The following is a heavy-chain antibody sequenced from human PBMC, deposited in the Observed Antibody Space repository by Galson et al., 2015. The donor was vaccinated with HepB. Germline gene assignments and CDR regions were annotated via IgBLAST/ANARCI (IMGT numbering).Heavy chain of an antibody. D-gene: IGHD2-2*01. V-gene: IGHV4-59*08. CDR3: ARQVVVVPAAPPWFDP. Sequence: QVQLQESGPGLVKPSETLSLTCTVSGGSISSYYWSWIRQPPGKGLEWIGYIYYSGSTNYNPSLKSRVTISVDTSKNQFSLKLSSVTAADTAVYYCARQVVVVPAAPPWFDPWGQGTLVTVSS. CDR2: IYYSGST. CDR1: GGSISSYY. J-gene: IGHJ5*02.